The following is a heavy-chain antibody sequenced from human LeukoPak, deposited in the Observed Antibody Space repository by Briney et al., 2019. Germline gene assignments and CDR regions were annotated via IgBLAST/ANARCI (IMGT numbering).Heavy chain of an antibody. CDR2: INHSGST. CDR1: GGSISSSSYY. J-gene: IGHJ3*02. D-gene: IGHD3-22*01. CDR3: ARCSSGHYDAFDI. V-gene: IGHV4-39*07. Sequence: PSETLSLTCTVSGGSISSSSYYWGWIRQPPGKGLEWIGEINHSGSTYYNPSLKSRVTISVDTSKNQFSLKLTSLTAADTAVYYCARCSSGHYDAFDIWGQGTMVTVSS.